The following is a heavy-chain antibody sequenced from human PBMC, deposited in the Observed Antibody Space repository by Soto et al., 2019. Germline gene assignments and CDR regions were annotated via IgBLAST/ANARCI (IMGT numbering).Heavy chain of an antibody. CDR2: IYYSGST. CDR1: GGSISSSSYY. Sequence: QLQLQESGPGLVKPSETLSLTCTVSGGSISSSSYYWGWIRQPPGKGLEWIGSIYYSGSTYYNPSLKSRVTISVDTSKNQFSLKLSSVTAADTAVYYCARHVNHEWLLSAPHDYWGQGTLVTVSS. V-gene: IGHV4-39*01. J-gene: IGHJ4*02. CDR3: ARHVNHEWLLSAPHDY. D-gene: IGHD3-3*01.